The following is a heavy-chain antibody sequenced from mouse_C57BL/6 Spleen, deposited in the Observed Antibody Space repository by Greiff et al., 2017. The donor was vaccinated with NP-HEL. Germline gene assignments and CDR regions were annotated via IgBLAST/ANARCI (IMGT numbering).Heavy chain of an antibody. CDR2: IYPGSGST. CDR1: GYTFTSYW. V-gene: IGHV1-55*01. J-gene: IGHJ2*01. D-gene: IGHD1-1*01. Sequence: QVHVKQPGAELVKPGASVKMSCKASGYTFTSYWITWVKQRPGQGLEWIGDIYPGSGSTNYNEKFKSKATLTVDTSSSTAYMQLSSLTSEDSAVYYCARIEGLITTVVEGGYFDYWGQGTTLTVSS. CDR3: ARIEGLITTVVEGGYFDY.